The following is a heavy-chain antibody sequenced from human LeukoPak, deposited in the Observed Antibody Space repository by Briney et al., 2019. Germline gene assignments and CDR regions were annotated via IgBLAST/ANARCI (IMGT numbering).Heavy chain of an antibody. CDR3: ARAKWELSTSESPYYYYYMDV. V-gene: IGHV1-2*02. Sequence: ASVKVSCKASGYTLTGYYMHWVRQAPGQGLEWMGWINPNSGGTNYAQKFQGRVTMTRDTSISTAYMELSRLRSDDTAVYYCARAKWELSTSESPYYYYYMDVWGKGTTVTISS. CDR1: GYTLTGYY. CDR2: INPNSGGT. J-gene: IGHJ6*03. D-gene: IGHD1-26*01.